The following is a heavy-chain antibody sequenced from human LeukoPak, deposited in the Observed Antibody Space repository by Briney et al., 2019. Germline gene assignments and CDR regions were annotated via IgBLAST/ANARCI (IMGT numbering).Heavy chain of an antibody. Sequence: PSETLSLTCTVSGGSISSYYWSLLRQPPGKGLGLIGYIHYSGRTNYNPSLQSRVTISVDKSKNQFSLKLSSVTAADTAVDYCARDRNYDILTCYEGGWFDPWGQGTLVTVSS. V-gene: IGHV4-59*01. CDR3: ARDRNYDILTCYEGGWFDP. CDR1: GGSISSYY. J-gene: IGHJ5*02. D-gene: IGHD3-9*01. CDR2: IHYSGRT.